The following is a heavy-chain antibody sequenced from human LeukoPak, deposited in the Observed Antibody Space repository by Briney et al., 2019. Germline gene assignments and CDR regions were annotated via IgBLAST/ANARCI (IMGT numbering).Heavy chain of an antibody. J-gene: IGHJ4*02. V-gene: IGHV4-39*07. Sequence: SETLSLTCTVSGGSISSSSYYWGWIRQPPGKGLEWIGSIYYSGSTYYNPSLKSRVTISVDTSKNQFSLKLSSVTAADTAVYYCARTLDGYNWLYWGQGTLVTVSS. CDR2: IYYSGST. CDR3: ARTLDGYNWLY. D-gene: IGHD5-24*01. CDR1: GGSISSSSYY.